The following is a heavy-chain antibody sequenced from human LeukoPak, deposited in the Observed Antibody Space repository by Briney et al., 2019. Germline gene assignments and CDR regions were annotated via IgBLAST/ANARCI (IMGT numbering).Heavy chain of an antibody. Sequence: GGSLRLSCAASGFTFSSYAMSWVRQAPGKGLEWVSAISGSGGSTYYADSVKGRFTISRDNSENTLYLQMNSLRAEDTAVYYCAKDSRWTTRSLFDYWGQGTLVTVSS. CDR2: ISGSGGST. V-gene: IGHV3-23*01. CDR3: AKDSRWTTRSLFDY. J-gene: IGHJ4*02. D-gene: IGHD4-17*01. CDR1: GFTFSSYA.